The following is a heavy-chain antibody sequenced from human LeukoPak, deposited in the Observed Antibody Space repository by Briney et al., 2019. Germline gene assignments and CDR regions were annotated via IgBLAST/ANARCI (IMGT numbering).Heavy chain of an antibody. V-gene: IGHV3-23*01. CDR3: ARGTDFWGGHYMDV. CDR1: GFTFSSYA. D-gene: IGHD3-3*01. Sequence: GGSLRLSCAASGFTFSSYAMSWVRQAPGKGLEWVSAISGSGGSTYYADSVKGRFTISRDNSKNTLYLQMNSLRAEDTAVYYCARGTDFWGGHYMDVWGKGTTVTVSS. CDR2: ISGSGGST. J-gene: IGHJ6*03.